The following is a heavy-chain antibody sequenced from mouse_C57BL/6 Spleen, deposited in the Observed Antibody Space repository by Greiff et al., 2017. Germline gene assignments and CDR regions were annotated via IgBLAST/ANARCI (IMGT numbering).Heavy chain of an antibody. J-gene: IGHJ3*01. CDR3: ARKEAYSNFWFAY. V-gene: IGHV1-20*01. Sequence: VQLKESGPELVKPGDSVKISCKASGYSFTGYFMNWVMQSHGKSLEWIGRINPYNGDTFYNQKFKGKATLTVDKSSSTAHMELRSLTSEDSAVYYCARKEAYSNFWFAYWGQGTLVTVSA. D-gene: IGHD2-5*01. CDR2: INPYNGDT. CDR1: GYSFTGYF.